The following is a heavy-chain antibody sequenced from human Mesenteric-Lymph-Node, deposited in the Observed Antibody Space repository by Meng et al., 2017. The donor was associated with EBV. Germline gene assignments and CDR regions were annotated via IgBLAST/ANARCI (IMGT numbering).Heavy chain of an antibody. CDR1: GFTFSSYW. V-gene: IGHV3-74*01. CDR3: TSDLGGATDF. Sequence: QLGGSGGGLVQPGGSLRLSCAASGFTFSSYWMHWVRQAPGKGLVWVSHINTYGSRTDYADSVKGRFTISRDNAKNTLSLQMNSLRAEDTAVYYCTSDLGGATDFWGQGTLVTVSS. CDR2: INTYGSRT. J-gene: IGHJ4*02. D-gene: IGHD1-26*01.